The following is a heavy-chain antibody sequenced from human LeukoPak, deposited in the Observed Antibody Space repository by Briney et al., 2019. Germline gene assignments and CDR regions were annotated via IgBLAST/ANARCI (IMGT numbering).Heavy chain of an antibody. D-gene: IGHD6-19*01. V-gene: IGHV3-23*01. J-gene: IGHJ4*02. Sequence: GGTLRLSCAASGFTFSSYAMSWVPQAPGKGLEWVSDISGSGANTYYTDSVRGRFIISRDQSRKTLYLQMNRLRAEDTAIYYCASHAAYTSDWRARSFDYWGQGTLVTVSS. CDR1: GFTFSSYA. CDR3: ASHAAYTSDWRARSFDY. CDR2: ISGSGANT.